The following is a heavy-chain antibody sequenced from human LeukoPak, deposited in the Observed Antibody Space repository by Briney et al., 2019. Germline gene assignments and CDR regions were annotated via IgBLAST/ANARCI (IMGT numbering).Heavy chain of an antibody. Sequence: SQTLSLTCAISGDSVSSNSAAWNWIRQSPSRGLEWLGRTYYRSKWYNDYAVPVRSRITINPDTSKNQFSLQLNSVTPEDTAVYYCARAGIVATITQYYFGFWGQGSLVTVSS. CDR3: ARAGIVATITQYYFGF. CDR2: TYYRSKWYN. D-gene: IGHD2-15*01. V-gene: IGHV6-1*01. J-gene: IGHJ4*02. CDR1: GDSVSSNSAA.